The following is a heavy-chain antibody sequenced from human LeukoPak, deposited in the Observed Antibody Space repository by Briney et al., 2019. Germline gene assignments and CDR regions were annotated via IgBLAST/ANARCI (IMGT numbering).Heavy chain of an antibody. CDR1: GFTFSDYY. J-gene: IGHJ4*02. CDR3: AKDTGAFRLKTNFDF. V-gene: IGHV3-11*04. Sequence: PGGSLRLSCAASGFTFSDYYMSWIRQAPGKGLEWVSYISSSGSTIYYADSVKGRFAISRDNAKNTLYVQMNSLRAEDTAVFYCAKDTGAFRLKTNFDFWGQGTLVTVSS. CDR2: ISSSGSTI. D-gene: IGHD4/OR15-4a*01.